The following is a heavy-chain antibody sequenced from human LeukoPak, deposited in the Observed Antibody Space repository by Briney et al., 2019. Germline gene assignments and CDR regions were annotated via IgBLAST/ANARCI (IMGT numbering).Heavy chain of an antibody. Sequence: PGGSLRLSCAASGFTFSNAWMSWVRQAPGKGLEWVSAISGGGGGTSYADSVKGRFTISRDNSKSTLYLQMNSLRAEDTAVYYCAKSRHAEPSSYFDYWGQGTLVTVSS. CDR3: AKSRHAEPSSYFDY. CDR1: GFTFSNAW. CDR2: ISGGGGGT. D-gene: IGHD1-14*01. J-gene: IGHJ4*02. V-gene: IGHV3-23*01.